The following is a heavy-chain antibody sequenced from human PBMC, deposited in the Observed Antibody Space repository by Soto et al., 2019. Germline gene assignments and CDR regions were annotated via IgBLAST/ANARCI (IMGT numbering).Heavy chain of an antibody. V-gene: IGHV3-53*01. CDR3: ARPGYCSGGSCSYFDY. Sequence: GVLRLSCAASGFTVSSNYMSWVRQAPGKGLEWVSVIYSGGSTYYADSVKGRFTISRDNSKNTLYLQMNSLRAEDTTVYYCARPGYCSGGSCSYFDYWGQGTLVTVSS. J-gene: IGHJ4*02. CDR1: GFTVSSNY. CDR2: IYSGGST. D-gene: IGHD2-15*01.